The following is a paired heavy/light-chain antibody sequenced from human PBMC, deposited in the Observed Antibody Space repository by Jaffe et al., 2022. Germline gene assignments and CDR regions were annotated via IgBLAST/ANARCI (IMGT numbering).Heavy chain of an antibody. CDR1: GGTFSSYA. Sequence: QVQLVQSGAEVKKPGSSVKVSCKASGGTFSSYAISWVRQAPGQGLEWMGGIIPIFGTANYAQKFQGRVTITTDESTSTAYMELSSLRSEDTAVYYCARDVDYYDSSVVQGARDDYWGQGTLVTVSS. CDR3: ARDVDYYDSSVVQGARDDY. D-gene: IGHD3-22*01. CDR2: IIPIFGTA. J-gene: IGHJ4*02. V-gene: IGHV1-69*05.
Light chain of an antibody. J-gene: IGLJ3*02. V-gene: IGLV1-40*01. CDR1: SSNIGAGYD. CDR2: GNS. Sequence: QSVLTQPPSVSGAPGQRVTISCTGSSSNIGAGYDVHWYQQLPGTAPKLLIYGNSNRPSGVPDRFSGSKSGTSASLAITGLQAEDEADYYCQSYDSSLSGNWVFGGGTKLTVL. CDR3: QSYDSSLSGNWV.